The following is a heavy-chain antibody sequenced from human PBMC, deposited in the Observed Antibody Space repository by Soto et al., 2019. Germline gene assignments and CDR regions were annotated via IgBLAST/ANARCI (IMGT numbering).Heavy chain of an antibody. CDR1: GYRFASYT. D-gene: IGHD2-21*01. CDR2: IIADSGNT. V-gene: IGHV1-3*01. Sequence: GASVKVSSKTSGYRFASYTMHWVRQAPGQRLEWMGWIIADSGNTKYSQTFQDRLTITRDTSASTVYMDLSSLRSEDTAVYYCAKLGVCGGDPCYPLDIWGQGTKVTVSS. J-gene: IGHJ3*02. CDR3: AKLGVCGGDPCYPLDI.